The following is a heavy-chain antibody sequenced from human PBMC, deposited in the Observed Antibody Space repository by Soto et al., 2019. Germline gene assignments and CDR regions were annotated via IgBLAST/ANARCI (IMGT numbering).Heavy chain of an antibody. CDR2: IIPIFGTA. Sequence: GASVKVSCKASGGTFSSYAISWVRQAPGQGLEWMGGIIPIFGTANYAQKFQGRVTVTADESTSTAYMELSSLRSEDTAVYYCAFETMVRGVIIYYYYGMDVWGQGTTVTVSS. CDR1: GGTFSSYA. V-gene: IGHV1-69*13. CDR3: AFETMVRGVIIYYYYGMDV. D-gene: IGHD3-10*01. J-gene: IGHJ6*02.